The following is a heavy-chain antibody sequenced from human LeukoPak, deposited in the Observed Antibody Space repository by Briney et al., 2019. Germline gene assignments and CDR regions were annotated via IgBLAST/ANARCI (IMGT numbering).Heavy chain of an antibody. Sequence: GGSLRLSCAASGFTFSSYAMSWVRQAPGKVLEWVSAISGSGGSTYYADSVKGRFTISRDNSKNTLYLQMNSLRAEDTAVYYCAKDGGRYYDNSGYSDYWGQGTLVTVSS. J-gene: IGHJ4*02. CDR3: AKDGGRYYDNSGYSDY. D-gene: IGHD3-22*01. CDR1: GFTFSSYA. CDR2: ISGSGGST. V-gene: IGHV3-23*01.